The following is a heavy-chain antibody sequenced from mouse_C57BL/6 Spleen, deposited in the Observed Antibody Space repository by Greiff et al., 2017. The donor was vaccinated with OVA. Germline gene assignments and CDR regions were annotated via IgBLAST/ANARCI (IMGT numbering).Heavy chain of an antibody. CDR3: ARARAMDY. V-gene: IGHV5-17*01. Sequence: EVKLMESGGGLVKPGGSLKLSCAASGFTFSDYGMHWVRQAPEKGLEWVAYISSGSSTIYYADTVKGRFTISRDNAKNTLFLQMTSLRSEGTAMYYCARARAMDYWGQGASVTVSS. J-gene: IGHJ4*01. CDR1: GFTFSDYG. CDR2: ISSGSSTI.